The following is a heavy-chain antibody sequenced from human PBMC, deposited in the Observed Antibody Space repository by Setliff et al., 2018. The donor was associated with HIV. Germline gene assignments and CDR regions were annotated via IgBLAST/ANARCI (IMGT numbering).Heavy chain of an antibody. CDR1: GFIFSSYA. Sequence: GGSLRLSCAASGFIFSSYAMHWVRQAPGKGLEWVACVRYDESNKYYAESVKDRFTISRDNSKNTLYLQMNSLSAEDTATYYCAKGTLEHCNGATCYPLDYWGQGTLVTVSS. CDR3: AKGTLEHCNGATCYPLDY. CDR2: VRYDESNK. D-gene: IGHD2-15*01. V-gene: IGHV3-30*02. J-gene: IGHJ4*02.